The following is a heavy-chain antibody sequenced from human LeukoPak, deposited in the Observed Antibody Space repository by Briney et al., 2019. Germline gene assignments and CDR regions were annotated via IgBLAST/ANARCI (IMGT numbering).Heavy chain of an antibody. D-gene: IGHD3-22*01. CDR2: IKQDGSEK. J-gene: IGHJ4*02. V-gene: IGHV3-7*03. CDR1: GFTFSGYW. CDR3: ATSHDSSGND. Sequence: GGSLRLSCAASGFTFSGYWMTWVRQAPGKGLEWVANIKQDGSEKYYVDSVKGRFTISRDNAKSSLYLQMNTLRAEDTAVYYCATSHDSSGNDWGQGTLVTVSS.